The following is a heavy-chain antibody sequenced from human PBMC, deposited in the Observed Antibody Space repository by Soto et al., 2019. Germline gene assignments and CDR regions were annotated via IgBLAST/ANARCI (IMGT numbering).Heavy chain of an antibody. Sequence: GSVEVSSKASGYPFTGYYMHWVRQAPGQGLEWMGWINPRSGGTNHAQKFQGRVTMTRDTSISTAYMDLSRLRSDDTAVYYCARGLIAEAGRWFDPWGQGTLVTDSS. V-gene: IGHV1-2*02. CDR3: ARGLIAEAGRWFDP. CDR1: GYPFTGYY. D-gene: IGHD6-13*01. CDR2: INPRSGGT. J-gene: IGHJ5*02.